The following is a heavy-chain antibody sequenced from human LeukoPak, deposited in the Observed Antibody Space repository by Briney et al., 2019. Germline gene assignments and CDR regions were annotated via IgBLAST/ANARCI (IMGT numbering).Heavy chain of an antibody. Sequence: ASVKVSCKVSGYTLTELSMHWVRQAPGKGLEWMGGFDPEDGETIYAQKFQGRVTMTEDTSTDTAYMELSSLRSEDTAVYYCATDLGDTPAAIHTSWFDPWGQGTLVTVS. CDR3: ATDLGDTPAAIHTSWFDP. V-gene: IGHV1-24*01. CDR2: FDPEDGET. D-gene: IGHD2-2*02. CDR1: GYTLTELS. J-gene: IGHJ5*02.